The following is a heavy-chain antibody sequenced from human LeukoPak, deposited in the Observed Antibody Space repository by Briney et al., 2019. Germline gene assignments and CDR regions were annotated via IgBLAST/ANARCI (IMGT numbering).Heavy chain of an antibody. J-gene: IGHJ4*02. V-gene: IGHV1-46*01. Sequence: ASVKVSCKASGYTFTSYYMHWVRQAPGQGLEWMGIINPSGGSTSYAQKFQGRVTMTTDTSTSTVYMELSSLRSEDTAVYYCARDPTRYDFWSGYFDYWGQGTLVTVSS. CDR1: GYTFTSYY. CDR3: ARDPTRYDFWSGYFDY. D-gene: IGHD3-3*01. CDR2: INPSGGST.